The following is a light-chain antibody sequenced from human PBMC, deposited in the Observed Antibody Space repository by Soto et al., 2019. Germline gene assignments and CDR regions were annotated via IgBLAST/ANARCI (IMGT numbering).Light chain of an antibody. V-gene: IGKV1-39*01. CDR2: AAF. CDR3: QQSYRTPYT. J-gene: IGKJ2*01. CDR1: QSIDNY. Sequence: DIQMTQSPSSLSASIGDRVTITCRASQSIDNYLNWYQQRPGKAPKFLIYAAFSLPSGVPSRFSGSGSGTDFTLTISSLQPEDFATYFCQQSYRTPYTFVQGTKLEIK.